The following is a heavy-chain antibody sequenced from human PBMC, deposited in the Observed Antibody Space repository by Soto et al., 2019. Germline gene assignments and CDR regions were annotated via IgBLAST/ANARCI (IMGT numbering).Heavy chain of an antibody. J-gene: IGHJ3*01. CDR2: ISDGGDST. V-gene: IGHV3-23*01. Sequence: ASLILSSAASGFTFSSYALTGVRQAPGKGLEWVSGISDGGDSTHYADSVKGRFTVSRDNSKNTLYLQINSLRAEDTAVYYCAKHSTTYDSWSGAVKGAFDVWGQGTMVTVPS. CDR3: AKHSTTYDSWSGAVKGAFDV. CDR1: GFTFSSYA. D-gene: IGHD3-3*01.